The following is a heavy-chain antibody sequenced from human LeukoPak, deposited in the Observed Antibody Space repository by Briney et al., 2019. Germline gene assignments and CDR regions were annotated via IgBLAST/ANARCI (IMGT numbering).Heavy chain of an antibody. CDR3: ATAIDDCSGRRSPVYYYYYMDV. Sequence: SVKVSCKSSGGTFSSYAISWVRQAPGQGLEWMGGIIPIFGTANYAQKFQGRVTITTDESTSTAYMDLSSLTSEDTAEYYCATAIDDCSGRRSPVYYYYYMDVWGKGTTVTVSS. V-gene: IGHV1-69*05. J-gene: IGHJ6*03. CDR2: IIPIFGTA. CDR1: GGTFSSYA. D-gene: IGHD3-22*01.